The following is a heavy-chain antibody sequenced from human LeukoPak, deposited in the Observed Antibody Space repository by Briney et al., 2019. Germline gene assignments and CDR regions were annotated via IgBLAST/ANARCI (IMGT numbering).Heavy chain of an antibody. CDR1: GGSFSGYY. D-gene: IGHD5-24*01. J-gene: IGHJ3*02. CDR2: INHSGST. V-gene: IGHV4-34*01. Sequence: SETLSLTCAVYGGSFSGYYWSWIRQPPGKGLEWIGEINHSGSTNYNPSLKSRVTISVDTSKNQFSLKLSSVTAADTAVYYCAIEEMHDAFDIWGQGTMVTVSS. CDR3: AIEEMHDAFDI.